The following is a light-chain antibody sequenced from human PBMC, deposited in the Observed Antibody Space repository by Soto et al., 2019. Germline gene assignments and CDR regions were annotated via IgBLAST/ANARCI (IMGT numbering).Light chain of an antibody. CDR2: KAS. J-gene: IGKJ1*01. V-gene: IGKV1-5*03. CDR1: QTISSW. CDR3: QQYNGYTTWT. Sequence: DIQMTQSPSTLSGSVGDRVTITCRASQTISSWLAWYQQKPGKAPKLLIYKASTLKSGVPSRFSGSGSGTEFTLTISSLQPDDFATYYCQQYNGYTTWTFGQGTKVDIK.